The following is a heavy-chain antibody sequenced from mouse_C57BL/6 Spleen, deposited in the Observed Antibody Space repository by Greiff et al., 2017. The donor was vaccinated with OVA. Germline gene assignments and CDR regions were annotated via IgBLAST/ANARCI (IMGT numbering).Heavy chain of an antibody. CDR3: ARDGNYGRFDY. CDR2: IYPGDGDT. D-gene: IGHD2-1*01. J-gene: IGHJ2*01. Sequence: VQLQESGAELVKPGASVKISCKASGYAFSSYWMNWVKQRPGKGLEWIGQIYPGDGDTNYNGKFKGKATLTADKSSSTAYMQLSGLTSEDSAVYFCARDGNYGRFDYWGQGTTLTVSS. CDR1: GYAFSSYW. V-gene: IGHV1-80*01.